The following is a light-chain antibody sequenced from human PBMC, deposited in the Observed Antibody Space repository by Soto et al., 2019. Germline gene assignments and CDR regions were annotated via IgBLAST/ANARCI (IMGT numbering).Light chain of an antibody. CDR1: SSDVGSHNV. Sequence: QSALTQPASVSGSPGQSITISCTGTSSDVGSHNVVSWYQQRPGKAPQLMIFEVTQRPSGVSSRFSATKSGNTASLTISGVQADDEADYYCCSSAPESAYVFGTGTKVTVL. CDR2: EVT. CDR3: CSSAPESAYV. V-gene: IGLV2-23*02. J-gene: IGLJ1*01.